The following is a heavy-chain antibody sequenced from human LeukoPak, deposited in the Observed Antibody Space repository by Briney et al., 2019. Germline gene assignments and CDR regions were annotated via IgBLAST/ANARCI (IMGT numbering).Heavy chain of an antibody. D-gene: IGHD1-26*01. Sequence: ASVKVSCKASGYTFTSYGISWVRQAPGQGLEWMGWISAYNGNTNYAQKLQGRVTMTTDTSTSTAYIELRSLRSDDTAVYYCARDRGSGSHAYYFDYWGQGTLVTVSS. J-gene: IGHJ4*02. CDR3: ARDRGSGSHAYYFDY. CDR1: GYTFTSYG. V-gene: IGHV1-18*01. CDR2: ISAYNGNT.